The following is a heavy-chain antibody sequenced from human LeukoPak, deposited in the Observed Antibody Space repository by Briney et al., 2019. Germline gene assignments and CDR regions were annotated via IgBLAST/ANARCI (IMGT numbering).Heavy chain of an antibody. CDR2: ISGSGGST. CDR3: VKDGGPGYCSSTSCSEYFQH. J-gene: IGHJ1*01. V-gene: IGHV3-23*01. D-gene: IGHD2-2*01. Sequence: SGGSLRLSCAVSGFTFSSYGMSWVRQAPGKGLEWVSAISGSGGSTYYADSVKGRFTISRDNSKNTLFLQMNSLRAEDTAVYYCVKDGGPGYCSSTSCSEYFQHWGQGTLVTVSS. CDR1: GFTFSSYG.